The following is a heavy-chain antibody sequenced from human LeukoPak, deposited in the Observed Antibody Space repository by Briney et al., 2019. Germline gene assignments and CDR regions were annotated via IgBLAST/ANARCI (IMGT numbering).Heavy chain of an antibody. D-gene: IGHD3-22*01. CDR1: GFTFDDYG. CDR3: ARAIFYDSSGYYFDY. CDR2: IYWNGGRT. J-gene: IGHJ4*02. Sequence: RSGGALSLSCAASGFTFDDYGMSWVRHAPGEGLEWVSGIYWNGGRTGYADSVKRRFTISRDNAKNSLYLQMNSLRAEDTALYYCARAIFYDSSGYYFDYWGQGTLVTVSS. V-gene: IGHV3-20*04.